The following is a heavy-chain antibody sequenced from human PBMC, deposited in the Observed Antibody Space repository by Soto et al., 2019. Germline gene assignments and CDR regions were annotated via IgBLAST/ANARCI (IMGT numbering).Heavy chain of an antibody. Sequence: SLRLSCAASGFTFSSYSMNWVRQAPGKGLEWVSSISSSSSYIYYADSVKGRFTISRDNAKNSLYLQMNSLRAEDTAVYYCARALIVPYDYYGMDVWGQGTTVPVSS. CDR3: ARALIVPYDYYGMDV. CDR1: GFTFSSYS. V-gene: IGHV3-21*01. CDR2: ISSSSSYI. D-gene: IGHD6-6*01. J-gene: IGHJ6*02.